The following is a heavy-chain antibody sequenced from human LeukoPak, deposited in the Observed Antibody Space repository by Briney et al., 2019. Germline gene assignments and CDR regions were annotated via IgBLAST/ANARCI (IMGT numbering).Heavy chain of an antibody. J-gene: IGHJ5*02. CDR3: ARLRPYNWFDP. CDR1: GFTFSSYW. CDR2: INSDGSST. V-gene: IGHV3-74*01. Sequence: GGSLRLSCAASGFTFSSYWMHWVRQAPGKGLVWVSRINSDGSSTSYADSVKGRFTISRDNAKNTLYLQMNSPRAEDTAVYYCARLRPYNWFDPWGQGTLVTVSS. D-gene: IGHD5-18*01.